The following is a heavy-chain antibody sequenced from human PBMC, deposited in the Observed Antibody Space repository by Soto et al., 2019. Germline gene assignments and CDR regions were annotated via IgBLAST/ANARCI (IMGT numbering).Heavy chain of an antibody. CDR2: INSDGSST. Sequence: GGSLRVSCAASGFTLSSYWMHWVRQAPGKGLVWVSRINSDGSSTNYADSVKGRFTISRDNSKNTLYLQMNSLRAEDTAVYYCAREVRTTVFRWFDPWGQGTLVTVSS. CDR3: AREVRTTVFRWFDP. CDR1: GFTLSSYW. J-gene: IGHJ5*02. D-gene: IGHD4-17*01. V-gene: IGHV3-74*01.